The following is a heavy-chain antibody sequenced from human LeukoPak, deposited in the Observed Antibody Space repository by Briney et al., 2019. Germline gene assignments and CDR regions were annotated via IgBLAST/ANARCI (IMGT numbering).Heavy chain of an antibody. CDR2: ISGSGGSR. J-gene: IGHJ4*02. V-gene: IGHV3-23*01. D-gene: IGHD2-15*01. Sequence: GGSLRLSCAASGFTFSSYAMSWVRQAPGKGLEWVSAISGSGGSRYYADSVKGRFTISRDNSKNTLYLQMNSLRGEDTAVYYCAKDRRVVAATLDYWGQGTLVTVSS. CDR1: GFTFSSYA. CDR3: AKDRRVVAATLDY.